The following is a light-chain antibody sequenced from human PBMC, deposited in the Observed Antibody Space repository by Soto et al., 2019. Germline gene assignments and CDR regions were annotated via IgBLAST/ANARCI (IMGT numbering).Light chain of an antibody. CDR3: SSVTTSSTWV. CDR1: INDVGADKY. CDR2: DVS. V-gene: IGLV2-14*03. J-gene: IGLJ3*02. Sequence: QSALTQPASVSGSPGQSITISCTATINDVGADKYVSWYQQHPGKVPQLMIYDVSIRPSGVSNRFSGSKSGNTASLTISGLQAEDEADYYCSSVTTSSTWVFGGGTKLTVL.